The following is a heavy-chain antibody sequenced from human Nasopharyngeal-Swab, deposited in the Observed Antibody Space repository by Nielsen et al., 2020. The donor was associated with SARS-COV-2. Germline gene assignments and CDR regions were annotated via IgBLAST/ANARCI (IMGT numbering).Heavy chain of an antibody. D-gene: IGHD1-26*01. CDR1: GYTFTSYA. CDR2: INTNTGNP. Sequence: ASVTVSCKASGYTFTSYAMNWVRQAPGQGLEWMGWINTNTGNPTYAQVFTGRFVFSLDTSVSTAYLQISSLKAEDTAVYYCARAQGGMGAMALLYYFDYWGQGTLVTVSS. J-gene: IGHJ4*02. V-gene: IGHV7-4-1*02. CDR3: ARAQGGMGAMALLYYFDY.